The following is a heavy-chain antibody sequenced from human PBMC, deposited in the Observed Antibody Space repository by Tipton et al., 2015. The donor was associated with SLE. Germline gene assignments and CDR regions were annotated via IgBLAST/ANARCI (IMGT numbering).Heavy chain of an antibody. D-gene: IGHD3-10*01. CDR3: ARGGDYYGSGNSGYFDY. CDR1: GGSFSGYY. V-gene: IGHV4-34*01. Sequence: TLSLTCAVYGGSFSGYYWSWIRQPPGKGLEWIGEINHSGSTNYNPSLKSRVTISVDTSKNQFSLKLSSVTAADTAVYYCARGGDYYGSGNSGYFDYWGQGTLVTVPS. J-gene: IGHJ4*02. CDR2: INHSGST.